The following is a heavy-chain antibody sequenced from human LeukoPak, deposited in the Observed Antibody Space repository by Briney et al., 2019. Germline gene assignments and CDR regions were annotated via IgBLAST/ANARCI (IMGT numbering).Heavy chain of an antibody. Sequence: SETLSLTCAVYGGSFSGYYWSWIRQPPGKGLEWIGEINHSGSTNYNQSLKSRVTISVDTSKNQFSLKLSSVTAADTAVYYCARGRSSSSATVSQWGIAAAPRLETNFDYWGQGTLVTVSS. J-gene: IGHJ4*02. D-gene: IGHD6-13*01. CDR2: INHSGST. CDR1: GGSFSGYY. CDR3: ARGRSSSSATVSQWGIAAAPRLETNFDY. V-gene: IGHV4-34*01.